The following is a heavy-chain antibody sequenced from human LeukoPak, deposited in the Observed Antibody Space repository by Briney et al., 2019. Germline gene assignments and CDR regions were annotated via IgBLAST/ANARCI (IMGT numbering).Heavy chain of an antibody. Sequence: ASAKVSCKASGYAFTSYHIHWMRQAPGQGLGWMGIIIPSSGSTTYAQKFQGRVTMTRDTSTSTVYMELSSLTSDDTAVYFCARSDYNDYRGLGFWGQGTLVTVSS. D-gene: IGHD4-11*01. J-gene: IGHJ4*02. CDR3: ARSDYNDYRGLGF. CDR2: IIPSSGST. CDR1: GYAFTSYH. V-gene: IGHV1-46*01.